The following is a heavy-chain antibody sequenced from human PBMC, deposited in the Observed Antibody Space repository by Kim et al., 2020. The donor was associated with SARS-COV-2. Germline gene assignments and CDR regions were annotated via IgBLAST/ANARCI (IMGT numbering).Heavy chain of an antibody. CDR1: GFTFSSYS. CDR2: ISSSSSYI. CDR3: ARDTPSVTPFDY. J-gene: IGHJ4*02. D-gene: IGHD4-4*01. V-gene: IGHV3-21*01. Sequence: GGSLRLSCAASGFTFSSYSMNWVRQAPGKGLEWVSSISSSSSYIYYADSVKGRFTISRDNAKNSLYLQMNSLRAEDTAVYYCARDTPSVTPFDYWGQGTLVTVSS.